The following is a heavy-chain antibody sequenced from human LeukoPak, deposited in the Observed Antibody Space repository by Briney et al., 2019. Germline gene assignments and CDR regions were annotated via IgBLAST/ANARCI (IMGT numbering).Heavy chain of an antibody. V-gene: IGHV3-30-3*01. CDR1: GFTFSRYA. J-gene: IGHJ6*02. CDR3: ARAESSGWGGYYGMDV. D-gene: IGHD6-19*01. CDR2: ISNDGSNK. Sequence: GGSLRLSCAASGFTFSRYAMHWVRQAPGKGLEWVAVISNDGSNKYYADSVKGRFTISRDKSKNTLYLQMNSLRAEDTAVYYCARAESSGWGGYYGMDVWGQGTTVTVSS.